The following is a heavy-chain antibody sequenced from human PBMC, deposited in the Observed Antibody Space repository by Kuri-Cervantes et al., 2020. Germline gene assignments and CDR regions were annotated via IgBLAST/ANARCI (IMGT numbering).Heavy chain of an antibody. V-gene: IGHV3-74*03. J-gene: IGHJ4*02. CDR3: ARPVYSSSNTDF. Sequence: GESLKISCAASGFTFSNYYMHWVRQVPGEGLVWVAHINPDGSNTAYADSVKGRFTISRDNAKNTLYLQMHSLRVEDTAVYYCARPVYSSSNTDFWGQGALVTVSS. CDR1: GFTFSNYY. D-gene: IGHD6-6*01. CDR2: INPDGSNT.